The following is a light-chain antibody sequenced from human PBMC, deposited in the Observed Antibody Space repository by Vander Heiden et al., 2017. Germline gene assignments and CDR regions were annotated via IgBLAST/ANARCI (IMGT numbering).Light chain of an antibody. J-gene: IGKJ5*01. CDR3: QQLNSYPHT. V-gene: IGKV1-9*01. CDR1: QAISSY. CDR2: AAS. Sequence: DIQLTQSPSFLSASVGDRVTITCRACQAISSYLAWYQQKPGKAPKLLIYAASTLQSGVPSRFSGSGSGTEFTLTISSLQPEDFATYYCQQLNSYPHTFGQATRLELK.